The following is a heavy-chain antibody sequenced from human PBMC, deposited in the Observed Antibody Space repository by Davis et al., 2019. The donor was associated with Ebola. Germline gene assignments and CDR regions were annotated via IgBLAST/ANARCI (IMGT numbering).Heavy chain of an antibody. D-gene: IGHD2-2*01. Sequence: GGSLRFSCTASGFTFNTYGMHWVRQAAGKGLEWLAVISDDGSYKYYGGSVRGRFTISRDNSKETVYLQVNSLRAEDTAVYYCAKDRCSSRRCQDFYYGMDVWGQGTTVTVSS. V-gene: IGHV3-30*18. J-gene: IGHJ6*02. CDR3: AKDRCSSRRCQDFYYGMDV. CDR2: ISDDGSYK. CDR1: GFTFNTYG.